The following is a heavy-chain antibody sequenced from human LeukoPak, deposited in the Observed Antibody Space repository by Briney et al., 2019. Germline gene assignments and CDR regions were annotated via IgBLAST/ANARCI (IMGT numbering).Heavy chain of an antibody. CDR1: GFTFSSYW. CDR2: INSDGSST. J-gene: IGHJ4*02. D-gene: IGHD3-10*01. CDR3: ARDRRRFGESNFDY. Sequence: GGSLRLSCAASGFTFSSYWMHWVRQAPGKGLVWVSRINSDGSSTSYADSVKGRFTISRDNSKNTLYLQMNSLRAGDTAVYYCARDRRRFGESNFDYWGQGTLVTVSS. V-gene: IGHV3-74*01.